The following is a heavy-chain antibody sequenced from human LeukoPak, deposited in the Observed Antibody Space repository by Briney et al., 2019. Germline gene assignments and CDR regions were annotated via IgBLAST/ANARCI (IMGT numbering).Heavy chain of an antibody. V-gene: IGHV3-48*04. D-gene: IGHD6-13*01. CDR3: ARDGDIAAATFDY. Sequence: GGSLRLSCAASGFTFSSYSMNWVRQAPGKGLEWVSYISSSSSTIYYADSVKGRFTISRDNAKNSLYLQMNSLRAEDTAVYYCARDGDIAAATFDYWGQGTLVTVSS. CDR1: GFTFSSYS. CDR2: ISSSSSTI. J-gene: IGHJ4*02.